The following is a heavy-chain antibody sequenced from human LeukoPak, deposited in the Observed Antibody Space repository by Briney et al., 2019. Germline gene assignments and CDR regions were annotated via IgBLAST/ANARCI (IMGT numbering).Heavy chain of an antibody. CDR3: AMKAVPRPRLHDAFDF. J-gene: IGHJ3*01. V-gene: IGHV3-21*04. D-gene: IGHD5-24*01. CDR1: GFTFSSYS. Sequence: GGSLRLSCAGSGFTFSSYSMNWVRQAPGKGLEWVSCISSSSSYIYYADSVKGRVTISRDNAKNSLYLQMNSLRADDTAVYYCAMKAVPRPRLHDAFDFWGQGTVVSVSS. CDR2: ISSSSSYI.